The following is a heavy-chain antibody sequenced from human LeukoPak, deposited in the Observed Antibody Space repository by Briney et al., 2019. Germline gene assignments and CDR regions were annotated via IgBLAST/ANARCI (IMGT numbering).Heavy chain of an antibody. Sequence: GESLKISCKDSGYSFTIYWIAWVRQMPGKGLEWMGIIYPGDSGTRYSPSFQGQVTISADKSISTAYLQWSSLKASDTAMYYCARIYGSGSYILDYWGQGTLVTVSS. CDR2: IYPGDSGT. CDR3: ARIYGSGSYILDY. CDR1: GYSFTIYW. J-gene: IGHJ4*02. D-gene: IGHD3-10*01. V-gene: IGHV5-51*01.